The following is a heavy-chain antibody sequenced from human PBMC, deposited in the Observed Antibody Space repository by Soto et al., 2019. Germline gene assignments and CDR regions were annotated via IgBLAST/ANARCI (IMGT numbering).Heavy chain of an antibody. CDR2: IYHSGST. CDR1: GGSISSGGYS. D-gene: IGHD4-17*01. Sequence: QLQLQESGSGLVKPSQTLSLTCAVSGGSISSGGYSWSWIRQPPGKGLEWIGYIYHSGSTYYNPSLKSQVTKPVDRSKNQFSLKLSSVTAADTAVYYCARASNTVTTLDYWGQGTLVTVSS. CDR3: ARASNTVTTLDY. V-gene: IGHV4-30-2*01. J-gene: IGHJ4*02.